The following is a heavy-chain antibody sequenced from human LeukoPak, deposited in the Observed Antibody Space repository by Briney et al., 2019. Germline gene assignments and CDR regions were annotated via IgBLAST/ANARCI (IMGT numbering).Heavy chain of an antibody. CDR3: ARVKYYYDSSGYYYASGHHLLFDY. Sequence: SETLSLTCTVSGGSISSGDYYWSWIRQPPGKGLEWIGYIYYSGSTYYNPSLKSRVTISVDTSKNQFSLKLSSVTAADTAVYYCARVKYYYDSSGYYYASGHHLLFDYWGQGTLVTVSS. CDR1: GGSISSGDYY. V-gene: IGHV4-30-4*01. J-gene: IGHJ4*02. D-gene: IGHD3-22*01. CDR2: IYYSGST.